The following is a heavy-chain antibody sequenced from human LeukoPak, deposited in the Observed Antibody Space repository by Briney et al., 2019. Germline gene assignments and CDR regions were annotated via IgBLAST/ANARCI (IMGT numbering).Heavy chain of an antibody. Sequence: PGGSLRLSCAASGFTFSSYGMHWVRQAPGKGLEWVAVIWDDGSNKYYADSVKGRFTISRDNSKNTLYLQMNSLRAEDTAVYYCARNPSGSYLSGYFDYWGQGTLVTVSS. J-gene: IGHJ4*02. V-gene: IGHV3-33*01. D-gene: IGHD1-26*01. CDR2: IWDDGSNK. CDR1: GFTFSSYG. CDR3: ARNPSGSYLSGYFDY.